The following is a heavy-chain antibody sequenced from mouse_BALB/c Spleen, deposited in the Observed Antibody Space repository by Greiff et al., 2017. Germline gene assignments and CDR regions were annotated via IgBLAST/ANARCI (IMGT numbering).Heavy chain of an antibody. J-gene: IGHJ2*01. CDR2: IYPGSGST. D-gene: IGHD1-1*01. CDR3: TTVVANFDY. V-gene: IGHV1S22*01. CDR1: GYTFTSYW. Sequence: LQQPGSELVRPGASVKLSCKASGYTFTSYWMHWVKQRHGQGLEWIGNIYPGSGSTNYDEKFKSKGTLTVDTSSSTAYMHLSSLTSEDSAVYYFTTVVANFDYWGQGTTLTVSS.